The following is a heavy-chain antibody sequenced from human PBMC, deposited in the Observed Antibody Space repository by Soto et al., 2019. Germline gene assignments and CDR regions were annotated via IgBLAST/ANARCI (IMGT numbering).Heavy chain of an antibody. CDR1: GGSISSGGYS. D-gene: IGHD2-15*01. CDR3: ARVLRVAAGDYYYYYGMDV. V-gene: IGHV4-30-2*01. Sequence: QLQLQESGSGLVKPSQSLSLTCAVSGGSISSGGYSWSWIRQPPGKGLEWIGYIYHSGSTYYNPSLQSRVTISVDRSKNQFSLQLSSVTAADTAVYYCARVLRVAAGDYYYYYGMDVWGQGTTVTVSS. CDR2: IYHSGST. J-gene: IGHJ6*02.